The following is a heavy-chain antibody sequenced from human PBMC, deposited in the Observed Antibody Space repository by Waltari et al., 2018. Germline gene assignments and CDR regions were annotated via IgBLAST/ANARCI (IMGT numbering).Heavy chain of an antibody. CDR2: ISYDGRNQ. Sequence: SCAASGFTFSRYAFHWVRQAPGKGLEWVTIISYDGRNQFYADSVKGRFSISRDDSKNTIYLQMNSLRPEDTAIYYCAREIHCTRTACSGGDYWGQGTRVTVSS. CDR1: GFTFSRYA. D-gene: IGHD2-2*01. J-gene: IGHJ4*02. V-gene: IGHV3-30*04. CDR3: AREIHCTRTACSGGDY.